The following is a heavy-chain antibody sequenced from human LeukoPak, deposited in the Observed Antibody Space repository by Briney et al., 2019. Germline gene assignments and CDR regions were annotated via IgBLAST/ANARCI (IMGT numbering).Heavy chain of an antibody. J-gene: IGHJ5*02. Sequence: GGSLRLSCAASGFTLSSYGMHWVRQAPGKGLEWVAFIRYDGSNKYYADSVKGRFTISRDNSKNTLYLQMNSLRAEDTAVYYCAKASSGYDEYNWFDPWGQGTLVTVSS. V-gene: IGHV3-30*02. CDR2: IRYDGSNK. D-gene: IGHD5-12*01. CDR1: GFTLSSYG. CDR3: AKASSGYDEYNWFDP.